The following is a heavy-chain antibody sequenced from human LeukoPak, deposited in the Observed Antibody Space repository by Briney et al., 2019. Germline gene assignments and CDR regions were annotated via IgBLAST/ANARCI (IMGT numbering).Heavy chain of an antibody. J-gene: IGHJ4*02. D-gene: IGHD4-23*01. CDR1: GDSISSGDYY. CDR2: IYYIGRT. Sequence: PSETLSLTCTLSGDSISSGDYYWRWIRHPPGKGREWIAYIYYIGRTYYNPSIKIRVTISVDTPKNQFSLKLSSVTAADTAAYYCARDGVGGLYYFDYWGQGTLVTVSS. CDR3: ARDGVGGLYYFDY. V-gene: IGHV4-30-4*01.